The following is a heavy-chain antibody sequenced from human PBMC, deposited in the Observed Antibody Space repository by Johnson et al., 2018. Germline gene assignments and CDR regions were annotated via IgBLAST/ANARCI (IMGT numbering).Heavy chain of an antibody. CDR2: ISDSSSRI. V-gene: IGHV3-48*01. D-gene: IGHD7-27*01. CDR1: GFTFSTYS. CDR3: ARDSGYGFEI. J-gene: IGHJ3*02. Sequence: EVQLLESGGDSVQPGGSLRLSCAASGFTFSTYSMNWVRQAPGKGLEWSSYISDSSSRISYADSVKGRFTFSRDNAKNSVYLQMNSLGAEDTAVYYCARDSGYGFEIWGQGTMVTVSS.